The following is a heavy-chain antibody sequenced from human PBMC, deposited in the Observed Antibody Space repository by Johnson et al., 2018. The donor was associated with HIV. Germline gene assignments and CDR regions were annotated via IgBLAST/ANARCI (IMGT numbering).Heavy chain of an antibody. J-gene: IGHJ3*02. CDR3: ARANRGRNDAFDI. Sequence: VQLVESGGGLVQPWGSLRLSCAASGFTFSSYWMHWVRQAPGKGLVWVSRINSDGSSTSYADSVKGRFTISRDNAKNTLYLQMNSLRAEDTAVYYCARANRGRNDAFDIWGQGTMVTVSS. CDR2: INSDGSST. V-gene: IGHV3-74*02. CDR1: GFTFSSYW. D-gene: IGHD2-15*01.